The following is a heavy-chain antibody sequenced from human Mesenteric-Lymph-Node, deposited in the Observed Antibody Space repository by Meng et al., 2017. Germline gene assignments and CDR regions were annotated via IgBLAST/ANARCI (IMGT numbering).Heavy chain of an antibody. CDR2: ISSSGSTI. J-gene: IGHJ4*02. CDR1: GFNFDDYG. Sequence: GESLKISCAASGFNFDDYGMNWVRQAPGKGLEWVSYISSSGSTIYYADSVKGRFTISRDNAKNSLYLQMNSLRAEDTAVYYCARDSIVGATHFDYWGQGTLVTVSS. D-gene: IGHD1-26*01. V-gene: IGHV3-48*04. CDR3: ARDSIVGATHFDY.